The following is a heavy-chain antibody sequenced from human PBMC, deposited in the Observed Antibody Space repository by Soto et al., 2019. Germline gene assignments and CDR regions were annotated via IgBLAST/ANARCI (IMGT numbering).Heavy chain of an antibody. CDR3: ARVPSVVTPVNEYVGVDV. CDR1: GYSFTYYC. J-gene: IGHJ6*02. CDR2: IYPNDAAT. V-gene: IGHV5-51*01. D-gene: IGHD2-2*01. Sequence: EVRLAQSGGEFKKPGESLKISCKGSGYSFTYYCIAWVRQGPGNDLEWMGIIYPNDAATRYNPSFQGQVTISADKSISTAYLQWTSLKTSYTSMYYCARVPSVVTPVNEYVGVDVWGQGTTVIFSS.